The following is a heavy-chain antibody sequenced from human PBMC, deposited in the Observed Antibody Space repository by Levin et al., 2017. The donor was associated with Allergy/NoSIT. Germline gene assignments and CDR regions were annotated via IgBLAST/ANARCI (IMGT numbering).Heavy chain of an antibody. CDR1: GFTFNTYA. Sequence: LSLTCEASGFTFNTYAMAWVRQVPGQGLEWVSGISDTGGGTYYSDSVQGRFTISRDNSKNTLFLQMNSLRAEDTSIYYCAIRISAWYFDYGGPGTLVTVSS. CDR2: ISDTGGGT. D-gene: IGHD6-19*01. J-gene: IGHJ4*02. CDR3: AIRISAWYFDY. V-gene: IGHV3-23*01.